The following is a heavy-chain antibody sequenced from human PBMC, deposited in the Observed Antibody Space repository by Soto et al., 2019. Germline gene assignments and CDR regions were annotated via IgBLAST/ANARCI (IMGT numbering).Heavy chain of an antibody. V-gene: IGHV1-18*01. Sequence: ASVKVSCKASGYTFSSFGINWVRQAPGQGLEWMAWISAYNGNTKYAQKLQGRVTTTTDTSTSTAYMELRSLRSDDTAVYYCATLGPTGPGAGRYGMDVWGQGTTVTVSS. CDR2: ISAYNGNT. D-gene: IGHD4-17*01. CDR3: ATLGPTGPGAGRYGMDV. CDR1: GYTFSSFG. J-gene: IGHJ6*02.